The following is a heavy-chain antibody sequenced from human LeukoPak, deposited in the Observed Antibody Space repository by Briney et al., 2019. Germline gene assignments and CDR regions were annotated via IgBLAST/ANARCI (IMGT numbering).Heavy chain of an antibody. D-gene: IGHD3-22*01. CDR3: ARGQTYYYDSSGYPTYDFDY. CDR1: GGSISSGDYY. V-gene: IGHV4-30-4*01. CDR2: IFYSGST. Sequence: PSQTLSLTCTVSGGSISSGDYYWSCIRQPPGKGLECIGYIFYSGSTYCNPSLKSRLTISVDTSKHQFSLKLSSVTAADTAVYYCARGQTYYYDSSGYPTYDFDYWGQGTLVTVSS. J-gene: IGHJ4*02.